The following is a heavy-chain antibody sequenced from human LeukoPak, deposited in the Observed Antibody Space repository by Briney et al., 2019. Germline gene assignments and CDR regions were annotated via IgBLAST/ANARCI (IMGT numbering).Heavy chain of an antibody. CDR2: IYYSGST. J-gene: IGHJ4*02. Sequence: SETLSLTCTVSGGSISSSSYYWGWIRQPPGKGLEWIGSIYYSGSTYYNPSLKSRVTISVDTSKNQFSLKLSSVTAAGTAVYYCATSNYYDSSGYYGGVDYWGQGTLVTVSS. D-gene: IGHD3-22*01. CDR1: GGSISSSSYY. CDR3: ATSNYYDSSGYYGGVDY. V-gene: IGHV4-39*07.